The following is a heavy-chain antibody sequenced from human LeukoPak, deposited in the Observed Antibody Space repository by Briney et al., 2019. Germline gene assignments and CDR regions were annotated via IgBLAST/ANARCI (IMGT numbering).Heavy chain of an antibody. J-gene: IGHJ6*03. D-gene: IGHD1-1*01. V-gene: IGHV3-64*01. CDR2: ISSSGGCT. Sequence: GGSLRLSCAASGFTFSSYAMHWVRQAPGKGLEYVSAISSSGGCTYYANSVKGRFTISRDNAKNTLYLQMSSLRAEDMAVYYCARDAEHRLETPPCCYYYDDMDVWGKGTTVTVSS. CDR1: GFTFSSYA. CDR3: ARDAEHRLETPPCCYYYDDMDV.